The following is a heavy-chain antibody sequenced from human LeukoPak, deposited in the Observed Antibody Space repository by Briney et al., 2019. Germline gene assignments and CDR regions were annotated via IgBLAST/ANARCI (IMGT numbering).Heavy chain of an antibody. CDR3: ARIISYYDYVWGGYRPNAFDI. CDR2: IYHSGSGGT. J-gene: IGHJ3*02. CDR1: GGSISSYY. V-gene: IGHV4-4*09. Sequence: PSETLSLTCTVSGGSISSYYWSWIRQPAGKGLEWIGYIYHSGSGGTNYNPSLKSRVTISGDTSKNQFSLKLSSVTAADTAVYYCARIISYYDYVWGGYRPNAFDIWGQGTMVTVSS. D-gene: IGHD3-16*02.